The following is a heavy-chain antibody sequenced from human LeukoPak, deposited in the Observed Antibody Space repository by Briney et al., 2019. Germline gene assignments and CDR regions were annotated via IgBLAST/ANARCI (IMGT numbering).Heavy chain of an antibody. V-gene: IGHV4-59*01. CDR1: GGSIGTYY. CDR2: IYYSGGT. CDR3: ARVWDRFDP. J-gene: IGHJ5*02. Sequence: PSETLSLTCTVSGGSIGTYYWSWIRQPPGKGLEWIGYIYYSGGTNYNPSLKSRVTISVDTSKNQFSLKLSPVTAADTAVYYCARVWDRFDPWGQGTLVTVSS. D-gene: IGHD3-16*01.